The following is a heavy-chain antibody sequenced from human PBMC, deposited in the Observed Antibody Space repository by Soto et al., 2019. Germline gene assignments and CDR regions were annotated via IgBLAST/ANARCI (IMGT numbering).Heavy chain of an antibody. CDR3: ARGGAYCGGDCYPRHYYGMDV. CDR1: GFTFSSYS. D-gene: IGHD2-21*02. V-gene: IGHV3-48*02. Sequence: GGSLRLSCAASGFTFSSYSMNWVRQAPGKGLEWVSYISSSSSTIYYADSVKGRFTISRDNAKNSLYLQMNSLRDEDTAVYYCARGGAYCGGDCYPRHYYGMDVWGQGTTVTVSS. CDR2: ISSSSSTI. J-gene: IGHJ6*02.